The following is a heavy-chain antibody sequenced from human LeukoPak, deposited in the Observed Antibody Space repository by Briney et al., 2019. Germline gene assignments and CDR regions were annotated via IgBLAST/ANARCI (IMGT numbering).Heavy chain of an antibody. V-gene: IGHV3-30*04. CDR2: ISYDGSNK. CDR1: GFTFSSYA. D-gene: IGHD3-10*01. CDR3: ARGVTMVRGVILY. Sequence: GGSLRLPCAASGFTFSSYAMHWVRQAPGKGLEWVAVISYDGSNKYYADSVKGRFTISRDNSKNTLYLQMNSLRAEDTAVYYCARGVTMVRGVILYWGQGTLVTVSS. J-gene: IGHJ4*02.